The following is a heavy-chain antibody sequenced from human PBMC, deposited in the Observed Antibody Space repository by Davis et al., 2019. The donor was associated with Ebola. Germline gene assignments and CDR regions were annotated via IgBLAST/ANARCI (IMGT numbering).Heavy chain of an antibody. CDR3: ARGSDYGDYETLGAFDI. D-gene: IGHD4-17*01. Sequence: PGGSLRLSCAASGFTFSDYYMSWIRQAPGKGLEWVSYISSSGSTIYYADSVKGRFTISRDNAKNSLYLQMNSLRAEDTAVYYCARGSDYGDYETLGAFDIWGQGTMVTVSS. J-gene: IGHJ3*02. CDR2: ISSSGSTI. V-gene: IGHV3-11*04. CDR1: GFTFSDYY.